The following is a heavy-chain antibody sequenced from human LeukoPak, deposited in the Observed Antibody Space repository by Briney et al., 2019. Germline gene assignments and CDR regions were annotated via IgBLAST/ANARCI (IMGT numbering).Heavy chain of an antibody. Sequence: ASVKVSCKASGGTFSSYAISWVRQAPGQGLEWMGGIIPISGTANYAQKFQGRVTITADKSTSTAYMELSSLRSEDTAVYYCASSGHGQQLGGNFDYWGQGTLVTVSS. J-gene: IGHJ4*02. CDR2: IIPISGTA. D-gene: IGHD6-13*01. V-gene: IGHV1-69*06. CDR3: ASSGHGQQLGGNFDY. CDR1: GGTFSSYA.